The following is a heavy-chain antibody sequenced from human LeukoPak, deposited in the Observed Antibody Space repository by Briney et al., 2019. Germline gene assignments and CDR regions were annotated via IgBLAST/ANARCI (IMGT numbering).Heavy chain of an antibody. J-gene: IGHJ3*02. CDR1: GDSINGYY. D-gene: IGHD5-24*01. CDR2: IYSGGST. CDR3: ARVLAEMAAVWRDDVFDI. Sequence: KASETLSLPCTVSGDSINGYYWSWIRQPPGKGLEWIGFIYSGGSTNYNPSLKSRVTISVDTSKNQFALRVNSVTAADTAVYYCARVLAEMAAVWRDDVFDIWGQGTMVTVSS. V-gene: IGHV4-59*01.